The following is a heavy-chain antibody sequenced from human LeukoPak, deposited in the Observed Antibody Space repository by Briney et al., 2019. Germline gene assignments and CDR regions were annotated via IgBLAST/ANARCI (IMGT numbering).Heavy chain of an antibody. Sequence: PSETLSLTCTVSGGSITSSYYWGWLRQPPGKGLEWIGSIYYSGSPYYNPSLKSRVTISVDTSKNQFSLKLSSVTAADTAIYYCARPYCTSTSCYSVDVWGKGTTVIVSS. D-gene: IGHD2-2*01. V-gene: IGHV4-39*01. CDR2: IYYSGSP. J-gene: IGHJ6*04. CDR3: ARPYCTSTSCYSVDV. CDR1: GGSITSSYY.